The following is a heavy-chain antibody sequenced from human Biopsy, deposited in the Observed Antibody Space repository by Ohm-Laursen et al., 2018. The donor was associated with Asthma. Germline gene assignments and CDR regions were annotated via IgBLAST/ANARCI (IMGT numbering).Heavy chain of an antibody. V-gene: IGHV1-69*13. CDR2: SNSFFGTT. CDR3: ARKAGSCISRTCYSLDF. CDR1: GGTFNTYV. J-gene: IGHJ4*02. D-gene: IGHD2-2*01. Sequence: GASVNVSCKSLGGTFNTYVIGWVRQGPGQGLAWVGGSNSFFGTTTYPQKFQDRVTITADDSTSTVYMELSSLRSEVTAVYYCARKAGSCISRTCYSLDFWGQGTLVTGSS.